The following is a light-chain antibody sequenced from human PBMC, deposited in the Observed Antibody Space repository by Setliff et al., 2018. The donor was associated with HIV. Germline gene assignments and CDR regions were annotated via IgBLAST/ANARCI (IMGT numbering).Light chain of an antibody. CDR3: CSYVTGGTYV. CDR2: AVT. V-gene: IGLV2-14*03. Sequence: QSALAQPASVSGSPGQSITISCTGTSSDVGGYNYVSWYQHYPGKAPKFMIYAVTTRPSGVSNRFSGSKSGNTASLTISGLQAEDEADYFCCSYVTGGTYVCGTGTKVTVL. J-gene: IGLJ1*01. CDR1: SSDVGGYNY.